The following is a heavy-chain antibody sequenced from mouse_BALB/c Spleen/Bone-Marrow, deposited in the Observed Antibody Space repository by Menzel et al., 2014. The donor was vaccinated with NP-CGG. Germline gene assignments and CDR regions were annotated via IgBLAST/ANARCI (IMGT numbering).Heavy chain of an antibody. V-gene: IGHV10S3*01. Sequence: EVQGVESGGGLVQPKGSLKLSCAASGFTFNTNAMNWVRQAPGKGLEWVARIRSKSNYYATYYADSVKDRFTISRDDSQSMLYLQMNNLKTEDTAIYYCVRGGLTFDYWGQGTTLTVSS. J-gene: IGHJ2*01. D-gene: IGHD4-1*01. CDR2: IRSKSNYYAT. CDR3: VRGGLTFDY. CDR1: GFTFNTNA.